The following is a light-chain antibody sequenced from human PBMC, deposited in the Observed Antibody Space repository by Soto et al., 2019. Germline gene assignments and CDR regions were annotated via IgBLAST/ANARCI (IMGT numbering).Light chain of an antibody. CDR1: QSVSSY. CDR3: QQRSNWPSNIT. CDR2: DAS. V-gene: IGKV3-11*01. J-gene: IGKJ3*01. Sequence: ESVLTQSPATLSLSPGERATLSCRASQSVSSYLAWYQQKPGQAPRLLIYDASNRATGIPARFSGSGSGTDFALTISSLEPEDFAVYYCQQRSNWPSNITFGPGTKVDIK.